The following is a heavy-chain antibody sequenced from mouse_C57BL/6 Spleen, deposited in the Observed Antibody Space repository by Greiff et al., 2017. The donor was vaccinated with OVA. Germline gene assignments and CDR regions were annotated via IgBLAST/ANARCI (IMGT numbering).Heavy chain of an antibody. CDR1: GFTFSSYA. Sequence: EVKLQESGGGLVKPGGSLKLSCAASGFTFSSYAMSWVRQTPEKRLEWVATISDGGSYTYYPDNVKGRFTISRDNAKNNLYLQMSHLKSEDTAMYHCARDGHSSGYNYWGQGTTLTVSS. D-gene: IGHD3-1*01. CDR3: ARDGHSSGYNY. CDR2: ISDGGSYT. V-gene: IGHV5-4*03. J-gene: IGHJ2*01.